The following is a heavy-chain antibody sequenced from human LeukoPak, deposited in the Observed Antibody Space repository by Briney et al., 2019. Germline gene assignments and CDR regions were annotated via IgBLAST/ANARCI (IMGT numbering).Heavy chain of an antibody. V-gene: IGHV3-21*01. CDR3: ARDSPTVTSRDAFDI. D-gene: IGHD4-11*01. CDR1: GFTFSSYS. J-gene: IGHJ3*02. Sequence: GGSLRLSCAASGFTFSSYSMNWGRQAPGKGLEWVSAISSSSSYIYYADSVKGRFTISRDNAKNSLYLQMNSLRAEDTAVYYCARDSPTVTSRDAFDIWGQGTMVTVSS. CDR2: ISSSSSYI.